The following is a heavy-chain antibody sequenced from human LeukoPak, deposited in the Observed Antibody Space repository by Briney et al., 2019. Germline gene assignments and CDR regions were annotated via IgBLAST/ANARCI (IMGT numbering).Heavy chain of an antibody. CDR2: IHHDGRI. Sequence: SETLSLTCDVSGGSIDSTNWWNWVRQPPGKGLAWIGEIHHDGRINYNPSLKSRVTLSVDKSKNQFSLRLNSVTAADTAMYYCARSHDHLWGNYPDYWGQGTLVTVSS. D-gene: IGHD3-16*02. CDR1: GGSIDSTNW. J-gene: IGHJ4*02. CDR3: ARSHDHLWGNYPDY. V-gene: IGHV4/OR15-8*01.